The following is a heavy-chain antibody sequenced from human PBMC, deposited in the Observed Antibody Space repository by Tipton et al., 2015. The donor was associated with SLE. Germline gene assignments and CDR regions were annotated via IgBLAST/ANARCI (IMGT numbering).Heavy chain of an antibody. J-gene: IGHJ4*02. D-gene: IGHD2-21*02. CDR1: GGSVNGYY. CDR3: AGRGDLVVVTAYLDY. CDR2: IYYSGAT. Sequence: LRLSCTVSGGSVNGYYWSWIRQPPEKEPEWIGYIYYSGATKYNPSLTSRVTISVDTSKNQFSLKLSSVTAADTAVYYCAGRGDLVVVTAYLDYWGQGTLVTVSS. V-gene: IGHV4-59*02.